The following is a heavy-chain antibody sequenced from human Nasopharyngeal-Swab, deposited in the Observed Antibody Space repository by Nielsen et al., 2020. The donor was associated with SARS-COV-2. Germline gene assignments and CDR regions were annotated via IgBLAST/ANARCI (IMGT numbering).Heavy chain of an antibody. CDR3: ARDSGVAGTKYYYYGMDV. D-gene: IGHD6-19*01. V-gene: IGHV4-30-4*01. Sequence: WIRQPPGKGLERIGYIDYSGSTYYNPSLKSRVTISVDTSKNQFSLKLSSVTAADTAVYYCARDSGVAGTKYYYYGMDVWGQGTTVTVSS. J-gene: IGHJ6*02. CDR2: IDYSGST.